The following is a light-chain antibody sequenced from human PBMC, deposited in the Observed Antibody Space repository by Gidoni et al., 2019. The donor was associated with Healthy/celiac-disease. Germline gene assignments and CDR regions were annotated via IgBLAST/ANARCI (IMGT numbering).Light chain of an antibody. CDR3: QQSYSTPLT. Sequence: DIQMTQSPSSLSASVGDRVTITCRASQSISSYLNWYQQKPGKAPKLLIYAASSLQSGVPSRFSGSGFGTVFPLTISSLQPEDFATYYCQQSYSTPLTFGGGTKVEIK. CDR1: QSISSY. CDR2: AAS. V-gene: IGKV1-39*01. J-gene: IGKJ4*01.